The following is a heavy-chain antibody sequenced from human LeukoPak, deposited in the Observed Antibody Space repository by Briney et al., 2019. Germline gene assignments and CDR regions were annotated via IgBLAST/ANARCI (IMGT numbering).Heavy chain of an antibody. V-gene: IGHV5-51*01. D-gene: IGHD3-16*01. CDR3: ARGSFSYGPGGD. J-gene: IGHJ4*02. Sequence: GESLKISCTGSGYIFTRDWIAWVRQKTGKGLEWMGIIYPGDSDTRYSPSFQGHVTISADKSISTAYLQWSSLKASDTAMYFCARGSFSYGPGGDWGQGTLVTVSS. CDR2: IYPGDSDT. CDR1: GYIFTRDW.